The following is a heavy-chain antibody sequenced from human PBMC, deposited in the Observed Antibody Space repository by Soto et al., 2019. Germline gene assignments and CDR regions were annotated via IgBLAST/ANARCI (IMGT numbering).Heavy chain of an antibody. CDR3: AKAMATLSDFDS. CDR1: GFTFGNYA. V-gene: IGHV3-23*01. CDR2: ISGSGTTT. Sequence: EVQLLESGGGLVQPGGSLRLYCAASGFTFGNYAVGWVRQAPGKGLDCVSVISGSGTTTYYADSVKGRFTISRDNSENTLYLQMNSLRAEDTAVYYCAKAMATLSDFDSWGQGTLVTVSS. J-gene: IGHJ4*02. D-gene: IGHD5-12*01.